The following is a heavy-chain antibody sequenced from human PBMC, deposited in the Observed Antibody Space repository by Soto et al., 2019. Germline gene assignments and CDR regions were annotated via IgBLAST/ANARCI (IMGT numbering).Heavy chain of an antibody. J-gene: IGHJ4*02. CDR3: AHFYNKAYGDYALNYFDY. CDR1: VFSLITSGVG. V-gene: IGHV2-5*02. CDR2: IYLDDDK. D-gene: IGHD4-17*01. Sequence: SGPTLVNPTQTLTLTCTFSVFSLITSGVGVCCIRQPPGKSLEWLALIYLDDDKRYIPSLNSILTITKDTSKNQVVLGMTNIDPVXRGTXXGAHFYNKAYGDYALNYFDYWGQGTLVTVS.